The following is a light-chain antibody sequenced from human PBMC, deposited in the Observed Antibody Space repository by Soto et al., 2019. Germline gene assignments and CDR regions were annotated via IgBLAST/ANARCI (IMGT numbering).Light chain of an antibody. V-gene: IGKV1-39*01. CDR3: QQSYRTPHT. CDR2: SAS. Sequence: DVQMTQSPSSPSASVGDRVTITCRASQRVSHYLNWYQQKTGAATRLLIYSASNLQSGVPSRFSGSGSGTDFTLTINSLQPEDFATYYCQQSYRTPHTIGQGTKLEIK. J-gene: IGKJ2*01. CDR1: QRVSHY.